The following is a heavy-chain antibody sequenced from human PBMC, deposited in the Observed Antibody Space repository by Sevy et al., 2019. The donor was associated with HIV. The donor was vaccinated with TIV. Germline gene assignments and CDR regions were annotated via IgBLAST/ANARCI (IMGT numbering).Heavy chain of an antibody. V-gene: IGHV1-69*13. CDR1: GGTFSSYA. CDR3: ASAHYDYVWGGYRPGPYWYFDL. D-gene: IGHD3-16*02. J-gene: IGHJ2*01. Sequence: SSVKVSCKASGGTFSSYAISWVRQAPGQGLEWMGGIIPIFGTANYAQKFQGRVTINADESTITAYIELSSLRSEDTAVYYCASAHYDYVWGGYRPGPYWYFDLWGRGTLVTVSS. CDR2: IIPIFGTA.